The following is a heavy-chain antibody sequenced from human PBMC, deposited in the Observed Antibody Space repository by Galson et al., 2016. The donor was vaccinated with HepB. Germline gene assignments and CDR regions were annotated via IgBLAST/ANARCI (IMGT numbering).Heavy chain of an antibody. CDR3: AKDWGQKGMALDY. V-gene: IGHV3-30*18. CDR2: ITYDGINK. J-gene: IGHJ4*02. Sequence: SLRLSCAASGFTFSKYGMHWVRQAPGKGLEWVAVITYDGINKYYGNSAKGRFTPSRDNSNSTLYLQMNSLRTEDTAVYYCAKDWGQKGMALDYWGQGVLVTVSS. D-gene: IGHD3-16*01. CDR1: GFTFSKYG.